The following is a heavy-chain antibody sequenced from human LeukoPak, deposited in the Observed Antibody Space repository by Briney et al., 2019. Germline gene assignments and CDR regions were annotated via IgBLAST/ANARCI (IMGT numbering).Heavy chain of an antibody. Sequence: GGSLRLSCTASGFTFGDYAMSWVRQAPGKGLEWVGFIRNKAYGGTTEYAASVKGRFTISRDDSKSIAYLQMNSLKTEDRALYHCARARLVGYCTSTSCYGGSYFDYWGQGTLVTVSS. V-gene: IGHV3-49*04. CDR2: IRNKAYGGTT. J-gene: IGHJ4*02. CDR1: GFTFGDYA. D-gene: IGHD2-2*01. CDR3: ARARLVGYCTSTSCYGGSYFDY.